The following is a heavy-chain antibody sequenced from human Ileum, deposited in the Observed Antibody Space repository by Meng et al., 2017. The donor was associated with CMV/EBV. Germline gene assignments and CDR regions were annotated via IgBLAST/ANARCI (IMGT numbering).Heavy chain of an antibody. D-gene: IGHD3-10*01. CDR1: GGSLTGYY. CDR2: INYREST. J-gene: IGHJ4*02. CDR3: ARRVGSGKYYFDY. V-gene: IGHV4-34*01. Sequence: CAGSGGSLTGYYGSWIREPPGKGLEWIGEINYRESTNYNAYLKSRDTISVDMYKNQCSLKMRSVNAADTAVYYCARRVGSGKYYFDYWSQGTLVTVSS.